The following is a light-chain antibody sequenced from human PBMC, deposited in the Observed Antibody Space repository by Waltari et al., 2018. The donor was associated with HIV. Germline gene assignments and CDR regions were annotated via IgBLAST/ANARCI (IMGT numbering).Light chain of an antibody. CDR2: RNN. CDR3: AAWDDSLWV. J-gene: IGLJ3*02. V-gene: IGLV1-47*01. CDR1: SSNIGSNY. Sequence: QSVLTQPPSASGTPGQRVTISCSGSSSNIGSNYVYWYQQLPGTAPKLLIYRNNHRPSGGPDRFSCSKSGSSASLAISGLRSEDAADYYCAAWDDSLWVFGGGTKLTVL.